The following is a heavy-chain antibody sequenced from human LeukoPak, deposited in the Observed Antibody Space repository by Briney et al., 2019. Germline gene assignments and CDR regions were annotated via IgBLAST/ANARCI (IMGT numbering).Heavy chain of an antibody. V-gene: IGHV1-69*13. CDR3: ATDQVVTAIRRTNYYYYGMDV. Sequence: SVTVSCKASGGTFSSYAISWVRQAPGQGREWMGGIIPIFGTANYAQKFQGRVTITADESTSTAYMELSSLRSEDTAVYYCATDQVVTAIRRTNYYYYGMDVWGQGTTVTVSS. D-gene: IGHD2-21*02. CDR2: IIPIFGTA. CDR1: GGTFSSYA. J-gene: IGHJ6*02.